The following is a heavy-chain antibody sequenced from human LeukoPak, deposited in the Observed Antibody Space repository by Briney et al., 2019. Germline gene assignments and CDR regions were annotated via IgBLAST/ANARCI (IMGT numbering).Heavy chain of an antibody. CDR2: IIPIVGTA. D-gene: IGHD3-22*01. Sequence: SAKVSSEASGGTFSSSAISSVPQAPGPRLEWVVAIIPIVGTAKYAEKFQGRVMITTDETTSTAYMELSSLRSEDTAVYYCARSGDDSSGPLDYWGQGTLVTVSS. CDR1: GGTFSSSA. V-gene: IGHV1-69*05. J-gene: IGHJ4*02. CDR3: ARSGDDSSGPLDY.